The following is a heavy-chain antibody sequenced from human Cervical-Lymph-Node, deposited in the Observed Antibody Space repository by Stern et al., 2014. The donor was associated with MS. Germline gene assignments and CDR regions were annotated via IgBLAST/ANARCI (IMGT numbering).Heavy chain of an antibody. CDR3: ARWSVACDS. CDR2: IYPGDSDV. V-gene: IGHV5-51*03. CDR1: GYRFINNW. D-gene: IGHD2-21*01. J-gene: IGHJ4*02. Sequence: EVQLVESGAEVRKPGDSLKISCKTSGYRFINNWIAWVRQVPGSGLEWIGIIYPGDSDVRYSPSFQGHVTISVDKSISTAYLQWSSLKASDTAIYYCARWSVACDSWGQGALITVSS.